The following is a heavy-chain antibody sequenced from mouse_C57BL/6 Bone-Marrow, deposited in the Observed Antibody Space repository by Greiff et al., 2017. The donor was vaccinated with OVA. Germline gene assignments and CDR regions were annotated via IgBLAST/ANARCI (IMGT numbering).Heavy chain of an antibody. CDR3: AKPLFITTVVADY. CDR1: GYTFTSYG. V-gene: IGHV1-81*01. D-gene: IGHD1-1*01. Sequence: QVQLKQSGAELARPGASVKLSCKASGYTFTSYGISWVKQRTGQGLEWIGEIYPRSGNTYYNEKFKGKATLTADKSSSTAYMELRSLTSEDSAVYFCAKPLFITTVVADYWGQGTTLTVSS. J-gene: IGHJ2*01. CDR2: IYPRSGNT.